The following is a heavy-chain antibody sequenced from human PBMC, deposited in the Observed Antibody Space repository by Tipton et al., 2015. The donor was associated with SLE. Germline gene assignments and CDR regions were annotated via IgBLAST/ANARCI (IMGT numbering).Heavy chain of an antibody. CDR1: GYIFTAYG. D-gene: IGHD2-21*02. Sequence: QLVQSGAEVRKPGASVKVSCKASGYIFTAYGISWVRQAPGQGLEWMGWISAYNGNTNYAQKLQGRVTMTTDTSTSIAYMELRSLRSDDTAVYYCALRWPDTWTAVYWGQGTLVTVSS. V-gene: IGHV1-18*01. J-gene: IGHJ4*02. CDR3: ALRWPDTWTAVY. CDR2: ISAYNGNT.